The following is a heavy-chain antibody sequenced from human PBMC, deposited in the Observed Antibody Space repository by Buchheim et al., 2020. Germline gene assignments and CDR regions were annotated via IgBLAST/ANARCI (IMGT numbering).Heavy chain of an antibody. D-gene: IGHD7-27*01. Sequence: ELQLVESGGGLVQPGGSLRLSCVASGFTLSDYSMNWFRQAPGKGLEFISYINHAGDSIYYADTLNGRFTVSKDNVKNSVYMQINRLRDEDTASYYCVRDKDWGFDYWGQGAL. CDR3: VRDKDWGFDY. J-gene: IGHJ4*02. V-gene: IGHV3-48*02. CDR2: INHAGDSI. CDR1: GFTLSDYS.